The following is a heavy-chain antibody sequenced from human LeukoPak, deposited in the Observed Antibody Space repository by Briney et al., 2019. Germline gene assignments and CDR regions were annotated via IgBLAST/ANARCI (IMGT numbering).Heavy chain of an antibody. CDR3: ATPRYYDFWSGYPLEDDAFDI. Sequence: ASVKVSCKASGYTFTSYGISWVRQAPGQGLEWMGWISAYDGNTNYAQKLQGRVTMTTDTSTSTAYMELRSLRSDDTAVYYCATPRYYDFWSGYPLEDDAFDIWGQGTMVTVSS. V-gene: IGHV1-18*01. J-gene: IGHJ3*02. CDR1: GYTFTSYG. D-gene: IGHD3-3*01. CDR2: ISAYDGNT.